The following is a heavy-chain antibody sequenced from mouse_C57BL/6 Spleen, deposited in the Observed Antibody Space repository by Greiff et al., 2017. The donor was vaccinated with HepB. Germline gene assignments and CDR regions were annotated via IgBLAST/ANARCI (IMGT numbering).Heavy chain of an antibody. CDR1: GYTFTDYN. CDR3: SRGANYYGSSGGNC. V-gene: IGHV1-18*01. CDR2: INPNNGGT. D-gene: IGHD1-1*01. J-gene: IGHJ2*01. Sequence: VQLQQSGPELVKPGASVKLPCKASGYTFTDYNMDWVKQSHGKSLEWIGDINPNNGGTNYNQKFKGKATLTVDKSSSTAYMELRSLTSEDTAVYYCSRGANYYGSSGGNCWGKGTTLTVAS.